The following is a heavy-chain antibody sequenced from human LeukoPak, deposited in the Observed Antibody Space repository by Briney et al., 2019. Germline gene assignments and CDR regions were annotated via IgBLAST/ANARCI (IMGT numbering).Heavy chain of an antibody. CDR2: IYHSGST. V-gene: IGHV4-38-2*02. CDR1: GYSISSGYY. CDR3: ARDLGGLTNWFDP. Sequence: SETLSLTCTVSGYSISSGYYWGWIRQPPGKGLEWIGSIYHSGSTYYNPSLKSRVTISVDTSKNQFSLQLNSVTPEDTAVYYCARDLGGLTNWFDPWGQGTLVTVSS. J-gene: IGHJ5*02. D-gene: IGHD4/OR15-4a*01.